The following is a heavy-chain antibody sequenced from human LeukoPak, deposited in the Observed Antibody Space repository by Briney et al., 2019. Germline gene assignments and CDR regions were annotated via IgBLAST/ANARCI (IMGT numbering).Heavy chain of an antibody. CDR3: AKDRPNGFDY. V-gene: IGHV3-23*01. Sequence: GGSLRLSCTASGFTLRNYAMSWVRQAPGKGLVWISAADGSGASTYYADSVRGRFTVSRDNSKNTLYLQMNSLRAGDTAVYYCAKDRPNGFDYWGQGTLVTVSS. CDR1: GFTLRNYA. J-gene: IGHJ4*02. D-gene: IGHD6-6*01. CDR2: ADGSGAST.